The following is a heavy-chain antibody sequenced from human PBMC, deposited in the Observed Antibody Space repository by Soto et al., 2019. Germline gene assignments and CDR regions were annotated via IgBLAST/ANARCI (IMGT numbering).Heavy chain of an antibody. CDR1: GGSISSGGNY. CDR3: ASPSNGYTSGMDV. V-gene: IGHV4-31*03. CDR2: INNSGST. Sequence: QVQLQESGPGLVKPSQTLSLTCNVSGGSISSGGNYWGWIRQHPGKGLEWIGDINNSGSTYYNPSPQSRVTISLDTSKNQFSLKLSSVTAADTAVYYCASPSNGYTSGMDVWGQGTTVTVSS. J-gene: IGHJ6*02. D-gene: IGHD5-18*01.